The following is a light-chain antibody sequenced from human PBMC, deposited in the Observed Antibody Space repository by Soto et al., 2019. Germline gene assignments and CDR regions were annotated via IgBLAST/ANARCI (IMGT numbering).Light chain of an antibody. V-gene: IGKV1-9*01. CDR1: QGINNY. CDR3: QQANTFPT. Sequence: IQLTQSPSSLSASVGDRVTITCRASQGINNYLAWYQQKPGKAPKLLIYAASTLRSGVPSRFSGSGSGTDFTLTISSLQAEDFAVYYCQQANTFPTFGQGTKVDIK. J-gene: IGKJ1*01. CDR2: AAS.